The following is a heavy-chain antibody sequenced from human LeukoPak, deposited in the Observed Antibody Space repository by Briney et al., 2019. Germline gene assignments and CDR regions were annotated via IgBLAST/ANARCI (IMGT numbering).Heavy chain of an antibody. D-gene: IGHD4/OR15-4a*01. V-gene: IGHV3-49*04. J-gene: IGHJ6*02. CDR3: TRESSPWDTDYDYMDV. CDR2: IRSKAFGGTT. CDR1: GFTFSDYA. Sequence: GGSLRLSCTASGFTFSDYAMTWVRQAPGKGLEWVGFIRSKAFGGTTEYGASVTGRVTISRDDYKNIAYLQMNSLNTEDSAVYYCTRESSPWDTDYDYMDVWGQGTTVTVSS.